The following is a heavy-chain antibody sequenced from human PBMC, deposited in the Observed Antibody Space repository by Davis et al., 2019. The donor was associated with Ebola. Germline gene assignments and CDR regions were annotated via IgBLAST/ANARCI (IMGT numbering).Heavy chain of an antibody. CDR2: IHDSGSN. CDR3: ARFKLWSGYYYYYGMDV. D-gene: IGHD3-3*01. Sequence: SDTLSPPVSVPGGSITGDYWSCNRQPPAQGLEWIGYIHDSGSNNYNPSLKSRLTITVDTSKNQFSLKLSSLIAAATAVYYCARFKLWSGYYYYYGMDVWGQGTTVTVSS. V-gene: IGHV4-59*01. J-gene: IGHJ6*02. CDR1: GGSITGDY.